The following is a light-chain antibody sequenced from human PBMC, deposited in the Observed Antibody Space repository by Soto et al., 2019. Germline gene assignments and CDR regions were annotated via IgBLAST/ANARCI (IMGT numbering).Light chain of an antibody. Sequence: DIQMTQSPSSLSASVGDRVTITCRASQSISSYLNWYQQKPGKAPKLLIYAASSLQSGVPSRFSGSGSGTDFTLNISSLQPDDFANYYCQQSFSTPRDTFGGGTKVEI. J-gene: IGKJ4*01. CDR2: AAS. V-gene: IGKV1-39*01. CDR1: QSISSY. CDR3: QQSFSTPRDT.